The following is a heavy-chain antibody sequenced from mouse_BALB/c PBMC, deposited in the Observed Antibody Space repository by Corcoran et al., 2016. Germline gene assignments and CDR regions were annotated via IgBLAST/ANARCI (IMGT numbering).Heavy chain of an antibody. CDR1: GYTFTVYI. D-gene: IGHD4-1*01. J-gene: IGHJ3*01. Sequence: VQLQQSGAELVKPWASVTLSCKASGYTFTVYIIHWVKMRSGQGLEWIGWFYPGSGSIKYNEKFKDKATFTSDKSSSTVYMELSRLTSEDSAIYFCARHEETNWGIAYWGQGTLVTVAA. V-gene: IGHV1-62-2*01. CDR2: FYPGSGSI. CDR3: ARHEETNWGIAY.